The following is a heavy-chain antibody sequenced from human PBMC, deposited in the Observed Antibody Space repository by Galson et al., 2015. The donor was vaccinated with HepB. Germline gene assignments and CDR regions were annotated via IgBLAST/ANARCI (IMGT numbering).Heavy chain of an antibody. Sequence: LRLSCAASGFTFSRYSMNWVRQAPGKGLEWVSYISSSSSTIYYANSVKGRFTISRDNAKNSLYLQMNSLRAEDTAVYYCARDVYSSSRDAYYYYYGMDVWGQGTTVTVSS. CDR3: ARDVYSSSRDAYYYYYGMDV. V-gene: IGHV3-48*01. CDR2: ISSSSSTI. D-gene: IGHD6-6*01. CDR1: GFTFSRYS. J-gene: IGHJ6*02.